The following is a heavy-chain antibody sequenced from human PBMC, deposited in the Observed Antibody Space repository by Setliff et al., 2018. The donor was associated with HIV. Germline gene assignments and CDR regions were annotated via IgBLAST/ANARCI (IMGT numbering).Heavy chain of an antibody. D-gene: IGHD2-15*01. CDR3: ARLSTPAYYYMDV. CDR1: GYTFTSYA. CDR2: ISTYNGNT. Sequence: ASVKVSCKASGYTFTSYAMHWVRQAPGQGLEWMGWISTYNGNTNYAQKFQGRVTMTTVTSTSTAYMELRSLRSDDTAVYYCARLSTPAYYYMDVWGKGTTVTVSS. J-gene: IGHJ6*03. V-gene: IGHV1-18*01.